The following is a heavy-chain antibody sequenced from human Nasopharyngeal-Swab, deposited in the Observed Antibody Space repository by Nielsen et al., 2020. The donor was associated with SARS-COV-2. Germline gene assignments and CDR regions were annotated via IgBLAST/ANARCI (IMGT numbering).Heavy chain of an antibody. Sequence: LKISCAASGFTFNNYNFNWVRQAPGKGLEWVSSISSSSSYIYYADSVKGRFTISRDNAKNSLYLQMNSLRAEDTAVYYCARDGLDYDFWSAYCMDVWGQGTTVTVSS. CDR1: GFTFNNYN. V-gene: IGHV3-21*01. CDR3: ARDGLDYDFWSAYCMDV. D-gene: IGHD3-3*01. CDR2: ISSSSSYI. J-gene: IGHJ6*02.